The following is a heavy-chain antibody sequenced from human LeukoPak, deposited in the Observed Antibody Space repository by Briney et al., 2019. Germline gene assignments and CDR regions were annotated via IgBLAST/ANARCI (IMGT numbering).Heavy chain of an antibody. J-gene: IGHJ3*02. CDR1: GFTFSSYA. D-gene: IGHD6-13*01. Sequence: PGGSLRLSCAASGFTFSSYAMSWVRQAPGKGLEWVSAISGSGGSTYYADSVKGRFTISRDNSKNTLYLQMNSLRAEDTAVYYCAKEPLYIAADGTDAFDIWGQGTMVTVSS. CDR3: AKEPLYIAADGTDAFDI. CDR2: ISGSGGST. V-gene: IGHV3-23*01.